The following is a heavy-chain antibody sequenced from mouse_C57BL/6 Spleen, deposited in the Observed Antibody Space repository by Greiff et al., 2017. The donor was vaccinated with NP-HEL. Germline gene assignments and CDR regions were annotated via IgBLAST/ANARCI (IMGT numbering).Heavy chain of an antibody. J-gene: IGHJ2*01. CDR2: IDPENGDT. CDR3: SPSLIAHLDD. D-gene: IGHD6-2*01. CDR1: GFTFTDDY. V-gene: IGHV14-4*01. Sequence: EVQLQQSGAELVRPGASVKLSCTASGFTFTDDYMHWVKQRPEQGLEWIGWIDPENGDTEYASKFQGKATFTADTSSNTAYLMLSSLTSSDTSADYCSPSLIAHLDDWGKGTTLTVAS.